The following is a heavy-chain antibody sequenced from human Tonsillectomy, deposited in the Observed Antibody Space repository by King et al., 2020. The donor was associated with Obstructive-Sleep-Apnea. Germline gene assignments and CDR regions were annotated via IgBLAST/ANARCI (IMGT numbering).Heavy chain of an antibody. CDR2: IRGKAYGGTT. D-gene: IGHD2-2*01. CDR3: TLSPRYCSSTSCPHDY. V-gene: IGHV3-49*03. J-gene: IGHJ4*02. Sequence: VQLVESGGGLVQPGRSLRLSCTASGFTFGDYAMSWFRQAPGKGREWVGFIRGKAYGGTTEYAASGKGRFTISRDDSKSIAYLQMNSLKTEDTAVYYCTLSPRYCSSTSCPHDYWGQGTLVTVSS. CDR1: GFTFGDYA.